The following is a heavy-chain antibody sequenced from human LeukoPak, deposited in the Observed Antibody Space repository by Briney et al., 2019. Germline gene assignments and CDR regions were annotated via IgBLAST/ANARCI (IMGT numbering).Heavy chain of an antibody. CDR3: ARDTTGIAAAGAYYYYYYGMDV. CDR2: ISAYNGNT. J-gene: IGHJ6*02. V-gene: IGHV1-18*01. Sequence: GASVKVSCKASGYTFTSYGISWVRQAPGQGLEWMGWISAYNGNTNYAQKLQGRVTMTTDTSTSTAYMELRSPRSDDTAVYYCARDTTGIAAAGAYYYYYYGMDVWGQGTTVTVSS. CDR1: GYTFTSYG. D-gene: IGHD6-13*01.